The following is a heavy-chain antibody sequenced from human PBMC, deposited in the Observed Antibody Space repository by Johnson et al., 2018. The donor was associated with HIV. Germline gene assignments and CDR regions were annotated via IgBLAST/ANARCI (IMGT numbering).Heavy chain of an antibody. CDR1: GFTFSTSG. V-gene: IGHV3-NL1*01. J-gene: IGHJ3*02. D-gene: IGHD6-6*01. Sequence: QVHLVESGGGVVQPGRSLRLSCAASGFTFSTSGMHWVRQAPGKGLEWVSVIYSGGSTYYADSVTGRFTISRDNAKNSLYLQMNSLRAEDTALYYCARARGEGAARTDAFDIWGQGTMVTVSS. CDR3: ARARGEGAARTDAFDI. CDR2: IYSGGST.